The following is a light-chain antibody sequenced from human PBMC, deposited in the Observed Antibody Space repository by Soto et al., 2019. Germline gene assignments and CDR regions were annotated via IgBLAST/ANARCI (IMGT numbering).Light chain of an antibody. CDR1: QSVSSS. Sequence: DIVMTQSPATLSASPGERATLSCRASQSVSSSLAWYQQKPGQAPRLLIYVASTRATGIPARFSGSGSGTEFTLTTSSLQYEDFAAYYCQQYNNWQYTFGEGTKVEIK. CDR2: VAS. J-gene: IGKJ2*01. V-gene: IGKV3-15*01. CDR3: QQYNNWQYT.